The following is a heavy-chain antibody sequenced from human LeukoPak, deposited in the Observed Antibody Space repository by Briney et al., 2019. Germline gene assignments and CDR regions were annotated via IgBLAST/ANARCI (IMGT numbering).Heavy chain of an antibody. CDR3: AREDMVVGGASDI. CDR2: IDHIGTT. V-gene: IGHV4-34*01. J-gene: IGHJ3*02. Sequence: PSETLSLTCEVFGGSLSGYYWSWIRQSPRQGLEWLGEIDHIGTTNYNPSLKTRVTMSVDTSKRQFSLKLTSVTAADTAVYYCAREDMVVGGASDIWGQGTTVSVST. CDR1: GGSLSGYY. D-gene: IGHD2-15*01.